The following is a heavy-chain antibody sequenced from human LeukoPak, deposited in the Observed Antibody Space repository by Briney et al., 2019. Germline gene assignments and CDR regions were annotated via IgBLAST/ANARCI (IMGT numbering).Heavy chain of an antibody. CDR1: GFIFSDYG. CDR3: ARDQGSLPFDQ. D-gene: IGHD1-26*01. Sequence: GGSLRLSCEVSGFIFSDYGMSWARKAPGEGLERVANIKQGGREKHHVEPVKGRFTISRENAKNSLYPQKKTLRAEDAAVYYCARDQGSLPFDQWGQGTLVTVSS. J-gene: IGHJ4*02. V-gene: IGHV3-7*01. CDR2: IKQGGREK.